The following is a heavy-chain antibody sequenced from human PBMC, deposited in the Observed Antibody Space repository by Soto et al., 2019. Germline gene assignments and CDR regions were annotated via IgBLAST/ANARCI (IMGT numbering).Heavy chain of an antibody. J-gene: IGHJ4*02. D-gene: IGHD3-9*01. CDR2: IKQDGSEK. V-gene: IGHV3-7*01. CDR3: ARTYGILTGENFDY. Sequence: GGSLRLSCAASGFTFSSYWMSWVRQAPGKGLEWVANIKQDGSEKYYVDSVKGRFTISRDNSKNTLYLQMNSLRAEDTAVYYCARTYGILTGENFDYWGQGTLVTVSS. CDR1: GFTFSSYW.